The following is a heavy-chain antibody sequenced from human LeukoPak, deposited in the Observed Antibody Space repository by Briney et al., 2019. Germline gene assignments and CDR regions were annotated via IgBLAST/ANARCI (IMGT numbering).Heavy chain of an antibody. CDR1: GYTFTGYY. V-gene: IGHV1-2*02. CDR2: INPNSGGT. J-gene: IGHJ5*02. D-gene: IGHD6-6*01. CDR3: ARIVRAARPGWFDP. Sequence: ASVKVSCKASGYTFTGYYIHWVRQAPGQGLEWMGWINPNSGGTNYAQKFQGRVTMTRDTSISTAYMELSRLRSDDTAVYYCARIVRAARPGWFDPWGQGTLVTVSS.